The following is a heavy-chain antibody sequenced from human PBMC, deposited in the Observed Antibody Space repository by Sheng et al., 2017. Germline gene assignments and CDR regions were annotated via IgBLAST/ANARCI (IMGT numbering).Heavy chain of an antibody. CDR3: ARESTYYYDREAFDI. V-gene: IGHV4-39*07. CDR1: GGSISSSSYY. Sequence: QLQLQESGPGLVKPSETLSLTCTVSGGSISSSSYYWGWIRQPPGKGLEWIGSIYYSGSTYYNPSLKSRVTISVDTSKNQFSLKLSSVTAADTAVYYCARESTYYYDREAFDIWGQGTMVTVSS. D-gene: IGHD3-22*01. J-gene: IGHJ3*02. CDR2: IYYSGST.